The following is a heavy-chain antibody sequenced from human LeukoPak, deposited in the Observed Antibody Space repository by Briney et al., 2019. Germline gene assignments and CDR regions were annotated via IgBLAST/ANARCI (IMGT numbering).Heavy chain of an antibody. CDR1: GFSLSTSGMC. J-gene: IGHJ3*02. V-gene: IGHV2-70*11. D-gene: IGHD3-10*01. CDR2: IDWDDDK. CDR3: AGIWFGRGAFDI. Sequence: ESVPTLVNPTQTLTLTCTFSGFSLSTSGMCVSWIRQPPRKALEGLARIDWDDDKDYTTSLKTRLTISKDTSKNQVVLIMTNMDPVDTATYYCAGIWFGRGAFDIWGQGTMVTVSS.